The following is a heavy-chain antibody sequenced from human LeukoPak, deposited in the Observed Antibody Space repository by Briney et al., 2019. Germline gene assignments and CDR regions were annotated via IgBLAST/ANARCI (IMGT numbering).Heavy chain of an antibody. CDR1: GYTFSGYY. V-gene: IGHV1-2*02. CDR3: ARDMYSGSYQPFDY. D-gene: IGHD1-26*01. CDR2: INPNSGGT. Sequence: ASVKVSCKASGYTFSGYYMHWMRQAPGQRLEWMGWINPNSGGTNYAQKFQGRVTISRDTSINTAYMELSRLRSDDTAVYYCARDMYSGSYQPFDYWGQGTLVTVSS. J-gene: IGHJ4*02.